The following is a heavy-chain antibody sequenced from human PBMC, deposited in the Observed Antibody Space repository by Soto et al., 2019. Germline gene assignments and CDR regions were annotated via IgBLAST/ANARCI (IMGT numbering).Heavy chain of an antibody. D-gene: IGHD1-1*01. J-gene: IGHJ6*02. Sequence: SWETLSLTCTVSGDSISSADYYWSWIRQTPGKGLEWIGHIFYSGTTYYNPSLKSRLTISVDTSKNHFSLRLTSVTAADTAVYYCARDLWVEPELYYYGMDVWGQGTTVIVSS. V-gene: IGHV4-30-4*01. CDR3: ARDLWVEPELYYYGMDV. CDR2: IFYSGTT. CDR1: GDSISSADYY.